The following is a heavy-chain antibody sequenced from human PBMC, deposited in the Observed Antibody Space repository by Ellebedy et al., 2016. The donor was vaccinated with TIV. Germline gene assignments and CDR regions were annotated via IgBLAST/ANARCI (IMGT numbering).Heavy chain of an antibody. Sequence: GESLKISXAASGFTFSSYAMSWVRQAPGKGLEWVSAISGSGGSTYYADSVKGRFTISRDNSKNTLYLQMNSLRAEDTAVYYCAKKIVVVAATGYYYYMDVWGKGTTVTVSS. CDR3: AKKIVVVAATGYYYYMDV. V-gene: IGHV3-23*01. CDR1: GFTFSSYA. D-gene: IGHD2-15*01. J-gene: IGHJ6*03. CDR2: ISGSGGST.